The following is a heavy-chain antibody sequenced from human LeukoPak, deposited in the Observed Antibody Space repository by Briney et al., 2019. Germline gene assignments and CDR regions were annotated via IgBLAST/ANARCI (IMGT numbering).Heavy chain of an antibody. Sequence: SETLSLTCTVSGGSISSYYWSWIRQPPGKGLEWIGYIYNSGSTNYNPSLKSRVTISVDSSKNQFSLKLSSVTAADTAVYYCASFSMVAHPFDYWGQGTLVTVSS. CDR1: GGSISSYY. J-gene: IGHJ4*02. CDR3: ASFSMVAHPFDY. CDR2: IYNSGST. D-gene: IGHD4/OR15-4a*01. V-gene: IGHV4-59*08.